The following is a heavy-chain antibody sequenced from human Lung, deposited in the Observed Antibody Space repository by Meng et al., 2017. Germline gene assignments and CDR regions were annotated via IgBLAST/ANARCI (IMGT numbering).Heavy chain of an antibody. D-gene: IGHD3-22*01. Sequence: QVQLQDSGPGLVKTSGTLSLTCAASGGSISSNNWWSWVRQTPGRGLEWIGEVYHSGSTNYNPSLKSRVIISVNNSKNQFSLKLTSVTAADTAVYYCARDDSGYADFDSWGQGTLVTVSS. J-gene: IGHJ4*02. CDR3: ARDDSGYADFDS. V-gene: IGHV4-4*02. CDR2: VYHSGST. CDR1: GGSISSNNW.